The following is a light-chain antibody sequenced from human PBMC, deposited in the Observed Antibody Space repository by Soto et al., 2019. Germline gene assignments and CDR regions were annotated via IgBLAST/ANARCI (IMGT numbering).Light chain of an antibody. J-gene: IGLJ2*01. V-gene: IGLV4-69*01. CDR3: QTWGTGILV. Sequence: QPVLTQAPSASASLGASVKLTCTLSSGHSSYAIAWHQQQPDKGPRYLMKVNSDGSHSKGDGIPDRFSGSSSGTERYLTISSLQSDDEADYYCQTWGTGILVFGGGTKLTVL. CDR2: VNSDGSH. CDR1: SGHSSYA.